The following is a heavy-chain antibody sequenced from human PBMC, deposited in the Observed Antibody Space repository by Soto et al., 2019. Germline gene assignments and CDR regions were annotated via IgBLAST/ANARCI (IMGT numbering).Heavy chain of an antibody. Sequence: PGGSLRLSCAASGFTFSTYWMSWVRQAPGKGLEWVANIKEDGSEKYYVDSVEGRFTISRDNAKNSLYLQMTSLRAEDTALYYCASGWGYFDSSGFPYLYAMDVWGQGTTVTVSS. D-gene: IGHD3-22*01. CDR3: ASGWGYFDSSGFPYLYAMDV. V-gene: IGHV3-7*01. CDR2: IKEDGSEK. J-gene: IGHJ6*02. CDR1: GFTFSTYW.